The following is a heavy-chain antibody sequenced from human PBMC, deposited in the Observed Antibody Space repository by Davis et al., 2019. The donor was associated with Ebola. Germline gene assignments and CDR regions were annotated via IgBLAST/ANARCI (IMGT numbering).Heavy chain of an antibody. Sequence: SETLSLTCTVSGGSISSSSYYWGWIRQPPGKGLEWIGSIYYSGSTYYNPSLKSRVTISVDTSKNQFSRKLSSVTAADTAVYYCASSPVVYYYDSSGYYSLSYYFDYWGQGTLVTVSS. J-gene: IGHJ4*02. CDR1: GGSISSSSYY. CDR3: ASSPVVYYYDSSGYYSLSYYFDY. D-gene: IGHD3-22*01. V-gene: IGHV4-39*01. CDR2: IYYSGST.